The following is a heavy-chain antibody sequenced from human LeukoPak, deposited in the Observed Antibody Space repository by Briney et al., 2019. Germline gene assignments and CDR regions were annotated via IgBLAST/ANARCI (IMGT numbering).Heavy chain of an antibody. CDR3: AKGSLEMATVDFKF. Sequence: SLRLSCAASGFDFGNYAMHWVRQAPGKGLQWVSGINWSSKMVAYAASVKGRFTISRDNAKNSLYLQMNSLTSEDTAFYFCAKGSLEMATVDFKFWGQGTLVTVSS. CDR2: INWSSKMV. CDR1: GFDFGNYA. J-gene: IGHJ4*02. V-gene: IGHV3-9*01. D-gene: IGHD5-24*01.